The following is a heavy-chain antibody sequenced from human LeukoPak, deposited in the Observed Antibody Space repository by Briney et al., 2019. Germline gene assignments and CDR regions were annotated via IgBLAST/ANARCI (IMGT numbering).Heavy chain of an antibody. CDR3: AGGTAYYYASSGYYDKNWFDP. J-gene: IGHJ5*02. D-gene: IGHD3-22*01. CDR2: ITPFNGNT. CDR1: GYTFTYRY. Sequence: GASVKVSCKASGYTFTYRYLHWVRQAPGQALEWMGWITPFNGNTNYAQKFQDRVTITRDRSMSTAYMELSSLRSEDTAMYYCAGGTAYYYASSGYYDKNWFDPWGQGTLVTVSS. V-gene: IGHV1-45*02.